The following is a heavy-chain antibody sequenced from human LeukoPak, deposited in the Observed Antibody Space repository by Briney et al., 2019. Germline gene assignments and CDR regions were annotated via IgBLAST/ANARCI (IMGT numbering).Heavy chain of an antibody. J-gene: IGHJ5*02. CDR1: GFTFSSYW. D-gene: IGHD6-19*01. Sequence: GGSLRLSCAASGFTFSSYWMHWVRQAPGKGLVWVSRINSDGSSASYADSVKGRFTISRDNAKNTLYLQMNSLRAEDTAVYYCAKPFSSGWYNGGHNWFDPWGQGTLVTVSS. CDR3: AKPFSSGWYNGGHNWFDP. CDR2: INSDGSSA. V-gene: IGHV3-74*01.